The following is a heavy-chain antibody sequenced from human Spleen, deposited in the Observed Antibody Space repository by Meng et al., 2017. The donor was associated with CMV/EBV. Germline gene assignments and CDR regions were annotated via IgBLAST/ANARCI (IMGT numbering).Heavy chain of an antibody. V-gene: IGHV1-3*02. CDR2: SNAGNGNT. D-gene: IGHD6-6*01. CDR1: GYTFTSYA. J-gene: IGHJ6*02. Sequence: ASVKVSCKASGYTFTSYAMHWVRQAPGQRLEWMGWSNAGNGNTKYSQEFQGRVTITRDTSASTAYMELSSLRSEDMAVYYCASQILHSRSSHFPYYYAMDVWGQGTTVTVSS. CDR3: ASQILHSRSSHFPYYYAMDV.